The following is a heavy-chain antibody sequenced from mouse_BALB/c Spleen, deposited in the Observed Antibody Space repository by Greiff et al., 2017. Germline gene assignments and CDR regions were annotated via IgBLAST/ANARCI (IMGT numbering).Heavy chain of an antibody. D-gene: IGHD2-10*02. V-gene: IGHV2-9*02. CDR2: IWAGGST. CDR3: ARDPYGNYYAMDY. J-gene: IGHJ4*01. Sequence: QVQLKQSGPGLVAPSQSLSITCTVSGLSLTSYGVHWVRQPPGKGLEWLGLIWAGGSTNYNLALMSRLSISKYNSKSQVFLKMNSLQTDDTAMYYCARDPYGNYYAMDYWGQGTSVTVSS. CDR1: GLSLTSYG.